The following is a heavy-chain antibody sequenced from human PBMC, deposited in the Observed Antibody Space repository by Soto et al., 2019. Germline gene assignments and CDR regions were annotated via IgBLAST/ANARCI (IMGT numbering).Heavy chain of an antibody. J-gene: IGHJ4*02. CDR2: ISSSSSYT. Sequence: QVQLVESGGGLVKPGGSLRLSCAASGFTFSDYYMSWIRQAPGKGLEWVSYISSSSSYTNYADSVKGRFTISRDNAKNSLYLQMNSLRAEDTAVYYCAREDYYGSGSYRSLYDYWGQGTLVTVSS. V-gene: IGHV3-11*05. CDR3: AREDYYGSGSYRSLYDY. CDR1: GFTFSDYY. D-gene: IGHD3-10*01.